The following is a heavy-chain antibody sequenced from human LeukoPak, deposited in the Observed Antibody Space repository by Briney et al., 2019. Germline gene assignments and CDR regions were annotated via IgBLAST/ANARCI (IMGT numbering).Heavy chain of an antibody. D-gene: IGHD3-22*01. J-gene: IGHJ3*02. V-gene: IGHV1-2*02. Sequence: ASVKVSCKASGYTFTGYYMHWVRQAPGQGLVWMGWINPNSGGTNYAQKFQGRVTMTRDTSISTAYMELSRLRSDDTAVYYCARDRYYDSSGYLGYYAFDIWGQGTMVTVSS. CDR2: INPNSGGT. CDR3: ARDRYYDSSGYLGYYAFDI. CDR1: GYTFTGYY.